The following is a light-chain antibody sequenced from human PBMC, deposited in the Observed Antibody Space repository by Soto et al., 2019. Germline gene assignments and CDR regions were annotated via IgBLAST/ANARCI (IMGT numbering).Light chain of an antibody. CDR2: GAS. CDR1: QSVSSNY. CDR3: QQYGSSPPYS. J-gene: IGKJ2*03. V-gene: IGKV3-20*01. Sequence: EIVLTQSPGTLSLSPGERATLSCRASQSVSSNYLTWYQQKPGQAPRLLIYGASSTATGIPDRFSGSGSGTACTLTISTLEPEDFAVYYCQQYGSSPPYSFGQGTKLEIK.